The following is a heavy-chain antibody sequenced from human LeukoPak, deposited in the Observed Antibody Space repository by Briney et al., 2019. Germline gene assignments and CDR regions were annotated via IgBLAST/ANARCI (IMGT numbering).Heavy chain of an antibody. J-gene: IGHJ4*02. V-gene: IGHV3-53*01. D-gene: IGHD2-15*01. CDR2: IYSDGRT. CDR1: GFTVSTNY. CDR3: ASAFDSGGLVPSY. Sequence: TGGSLRLSCAASGFTVSTNYMSWVRQAPGKGLEWVSVIYSDGRTYYADSVEGRFTISRDNSRNTLYLQMNSLRAEDTAVYYCASAFDSGGLVPSYWGQGTLVTVSS.